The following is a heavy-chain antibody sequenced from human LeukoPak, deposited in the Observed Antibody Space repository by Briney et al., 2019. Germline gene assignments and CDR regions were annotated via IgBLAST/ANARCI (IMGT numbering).Heavy chain of an antibody. D-gene: IGHD5-24*01. J-gene: IGHJ4*02. CDR2: IKSRTDGGTT. V-gene: IGHV3-15*01. Sequence: TGGSLRLSCPGSGFTFSSAWMTWVRQIPGKGLEWVGHIKSRTDGGTTDYAAPVKGRFTISRDDSKNTVYLQMNSLKTEDSAVHFCATEFYSNGYNFWGQGTLVIVSS. CDR1: GFTFSSAW. CDR3: ATEFYSNGYNF.